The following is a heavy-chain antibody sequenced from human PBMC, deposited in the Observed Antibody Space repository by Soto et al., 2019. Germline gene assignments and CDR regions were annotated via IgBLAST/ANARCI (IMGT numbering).Heavy chain of an antibody. V-gene: IGHV4-34*01. J-gene: IGHJ4*02. CDR3: ARGRLGIRDSSGHFDY. Sequence: PSETLSLTCAVYGGSFSGYYWSWIRQPPGKGLEWIGEINHSGSTNYNPSLKSRVTISVDTSKNQFSLKLSSVTAADTAVYYCARGRLGIRDSSGHFDYWGQGTLVTVSS. D-gene: IGHD3-22*01. CDR2: INHSGST. CDR1: GGSFSGYY.